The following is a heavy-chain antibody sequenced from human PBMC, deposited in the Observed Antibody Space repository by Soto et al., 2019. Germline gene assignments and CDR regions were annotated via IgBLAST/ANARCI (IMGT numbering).Heavy chain of an antibody. D-gene: IGHD3-3*01. Sequence: VRQAPGKGLEWVGRIRNKTKRYTTEYAAAVKGRVSISRDDSKGSLYLQMNSLKTEDTAVYYCAKIRLVGNYDFWSPLDYWGQGTLVTVSS. CDR2: IRNKTKRYTT. J-gene: IGHJ4*02. CDR3: AKIRLVGNYDFWSPLDY. V-gene: IGHV3-72*01.